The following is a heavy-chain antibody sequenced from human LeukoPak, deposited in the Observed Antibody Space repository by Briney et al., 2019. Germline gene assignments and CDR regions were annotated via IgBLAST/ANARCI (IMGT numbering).Heavy chain of an antibody. CDR1: GFTFSSYW. Sequence: PGGALRLSCAASGFTFSSYWMSWVRQAPGKGLGWVANIKQDGSEKYYVDSVKGRFTISRDNAKNSLYLQMNSLSAENTAVYYCARAVGFWSGYYWFDPWGQGTLVTVSS. CDR2: IKQDGSEK. J-gene: IGHJ5*02. CDR3: ARAVGFWSGYYWFDP. D-gene: IGHD3-3*01. V-gene: IGHV3-7*01.